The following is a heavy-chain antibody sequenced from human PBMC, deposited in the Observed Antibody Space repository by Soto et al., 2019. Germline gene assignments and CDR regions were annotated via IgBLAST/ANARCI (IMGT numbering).Heavy chain of an antibody. J-gene: IGHJ4*02. CDR2: IDPSDSYT. Sequence: GESLKISCKGSGYSFTSYWINWVRQMPGKGLEWMGRIDPSDSYTNYSPSFQGHVTISADKSISTAYLQWSSLKASDTAMYYCARHHLLDRSGWPYFDYWGQGTLVTVSS. D-gene: IGHD6-19*01. V-gene: IGHV5-10-1*01. CDR1: GYSFTSYW. CDR3: ARHHLLDRSGWPYFDY.